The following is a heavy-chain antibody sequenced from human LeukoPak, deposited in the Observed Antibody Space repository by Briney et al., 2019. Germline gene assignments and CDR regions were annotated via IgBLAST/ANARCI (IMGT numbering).Heavy chain of an antibody. CDR1: GGSISSSSYY. CDR3: ARHSVVNWFDP. CDR2: LYYSGNT. Sequence: SETLSLTCTVSGGSISSSSYYWGWIRQPPGKGLEWIGSLYYSGNTYYNPSLKSRVTISVDTSKNQLSLKLSSVTAADTAVYYCARHSVVNWFDPWGQGTLVTVSS. J-gene: IGHJ5*02. D-gene: IGHD5/OR15-5a*01. V-gene: IGHV4-39*01.